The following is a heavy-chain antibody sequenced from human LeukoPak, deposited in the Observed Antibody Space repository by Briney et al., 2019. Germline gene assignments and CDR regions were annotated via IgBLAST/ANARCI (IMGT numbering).Heavy chain of an antibody. CDR2: IKQDGSEK. D-gene: IGHD3-3*01. CDR3: ARGVATYDVWNGNV. Sequence: GGSLRLSCAASGFTFSSYWMTWVRQAPGKGLEWVANIKQDGSEKHYVDSVKGRFTISRDNAKNSLYLQVNSLRAEDTAVYYSARGVATYDVWNGNVWGQGTLVTVSS. J-gene: IGHJ4*02. V-gene: IGHV3-7*01. CDR1: GFTFSSYW.